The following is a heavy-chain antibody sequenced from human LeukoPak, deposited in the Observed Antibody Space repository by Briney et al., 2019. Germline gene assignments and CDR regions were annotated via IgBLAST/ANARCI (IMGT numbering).Heavy chain of an antibody. CDR1: GGSISSYY. D-gene: IGHD3-22*01. V-gene: IGHV4-4*09. Sequence: PSETLSLTCTVSGGSISSYYWSWIRQPPGKGLEWIGYIYTSGSTNYNPSLKSRVTISVDTSKNQFSLKLSSVTAADTAVYYCARHLGTYYYDSSGYRRASDAFDIWGQGTMVTVSS. J-gene: IGHJ3*02. CDR2: IYTSGST. CDR3: ARHLGTYYYDSSGYRRASDAFDI.